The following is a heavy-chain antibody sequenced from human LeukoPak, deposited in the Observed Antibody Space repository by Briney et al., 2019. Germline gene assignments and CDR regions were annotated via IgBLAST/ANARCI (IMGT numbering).Heavy chain of an antibody. D-gene: IGHD3-10*01. V-gene: IGHV4-34*01. CDR2: INHSGST. CDR1: GGSFSGYY. CDR3: ARGLPFSSGSYPTNWFDP. Sequence: SETLSLTCAVYGGSFSGYYWSWIRQPPGKGLEWIGEINHSGSTNYNPSLKSRVTLSVDTSKNQFSLKLSSVTAADPAVYYCARGLPFSSGSYPTNWFDPWGQGTLVTVSS. J-gene: IGHJ5*02.